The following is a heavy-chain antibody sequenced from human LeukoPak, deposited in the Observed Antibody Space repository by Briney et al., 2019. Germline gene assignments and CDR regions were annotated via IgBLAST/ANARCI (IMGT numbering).Heavy chain of an antibody. CDR1: GFTFSNCA. CDR3: AKKMSITAASQVDY. V-gene: IGHV3-23*01. CDR2: ISDSGAGT. D-gene: IGHD1-20*01. J-gene: IGHJ4*02. Sequence: GGSLRLSCAASGFTFSNCAMGWVRQAPGEGLEWVSAISDSGAGTYYADSVKGRFTISRDNSKSALYLQVNSLRAEDTAVYYCAKKMSITAASQVDYWGQGTLVTVSS.